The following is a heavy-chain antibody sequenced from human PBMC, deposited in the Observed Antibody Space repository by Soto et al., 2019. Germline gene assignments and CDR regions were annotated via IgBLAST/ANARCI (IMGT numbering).Heavy chain of an antibody. CDR3: ARVYGGYVDY. CDR1: GGSISSGGYY. V-gene: IGHV4-61*08. J-gene: IGHJ4*02. D-gene: IGHD4-17*01. CDR2: IYYSGST. Sequence: SETLSLTCTVSGGSISSGGYYWSWIRQHPGKGLEWIGYIYYSGSTNYNPSLKSRVTISVDTSKNQFSLKLSSVTAADTTVYYCARVYGGYVDYWGQGTLVTVSS.